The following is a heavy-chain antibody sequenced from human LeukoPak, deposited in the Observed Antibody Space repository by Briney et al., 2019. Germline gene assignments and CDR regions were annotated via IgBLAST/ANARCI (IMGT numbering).Heavy chain of an antibody. D-gene: IGHD1-14*01. CDR2: IYTSGST. CDR1: GGSLSSYY. V-gene: IGHV4-4*07. Sequence: WETLSLTCTVSGGSLSSYYWSWIRQPAGKGLEWIGRIYTSGSTNYNPSLKSRVTMSVDTSKNQFSLKLSSVTAADTAVYYCARGRMNYYYMDVWGKGTTVTVSS. CDR3: ARGRMNYYYMDV. J-gene: IGHJ6*03.